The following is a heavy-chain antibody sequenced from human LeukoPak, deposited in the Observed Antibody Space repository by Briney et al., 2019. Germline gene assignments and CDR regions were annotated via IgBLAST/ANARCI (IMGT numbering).Heavy chain of an antibody. Sequence: GGSLRLSCAASGSTFTDYYMSWIRQAPGKGLEWISYISVSGSTMYYADSVKGRFTISRDNAKNSVYLQMNSLRADDTAVYYCARDVADIVGVGRDFWNYWGQGALVTVSA. CDR2: ISVSGSTM. CDR1: GSTFTDYY. V-gene: IGHV3-11*01. J-gene: IGHJ4*02. D-gene: IGHD1-26*01. CDR3: ARDVADIVGVGRDFWNY.